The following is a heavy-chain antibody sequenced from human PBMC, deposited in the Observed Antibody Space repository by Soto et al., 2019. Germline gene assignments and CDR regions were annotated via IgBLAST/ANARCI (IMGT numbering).Heavy chain of an antibody. CDR2: ISSSSSNT. CDR1: GFTFSDYY. CDR3: ARDVYRYSSSSPEDG. Sequence: QVQLVESGGGLVKPGGSLRLSCAASGFTFSDYYMSWIRQAPGKGLDWVSYISSSSSNTKYADSVKGRFTISRDNAKNSLYLQMNSLRAEDTAVYYCARDVYRYSSSSPEDGWGQGTTVTVSS. D-gene: IGHD6-6*01. J-gene: IGHJ6*02. V-gene: IGHV3-11*06.